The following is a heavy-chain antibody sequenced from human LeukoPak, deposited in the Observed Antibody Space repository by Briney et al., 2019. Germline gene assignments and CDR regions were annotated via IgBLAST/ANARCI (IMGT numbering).Heavy chain of an antibody. V-gene: IGHV3-7*01. CDR3: ARYPQQLVPLGGAFDI. CDR2: IKQDGSEK. D-gene: IGHD6-13*01. CDR1: GFTVSSNY. Sequence: GGSLRLSCAASGFTVSSNYMSWVRQAPGKGLEWVANIKQDGSEKYYVDSVKGRFTISRDNAKNSLYLQMNSLRAEDTAVYYCARYPQQLVPLGGAFDIWGQGTMVTVSS. J-gene: IGHJ3*02.